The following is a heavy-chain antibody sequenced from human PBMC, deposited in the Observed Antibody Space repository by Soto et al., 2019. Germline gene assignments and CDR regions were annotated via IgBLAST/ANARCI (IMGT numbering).Heavy chain of an antibody. CDR2: IIPILGIA. V-gene: IGHV1-69*04. Sequence: VASVKVSCKASGGTFSSYTISWVRQAPGQGLEWMGRIIPILGIANYAQKFQGRVTITADKSTSTAYMELSSLRSEDTAVYYCARDCSGGSCYSRGDAFDIWGQGTMVTVSS. CDR1: GGTFSSYT. D-gene: IGHD2-15*01. CDR3: ARDCSGGSCYSRGDAFDI. J-gene: IGHJ3*02.